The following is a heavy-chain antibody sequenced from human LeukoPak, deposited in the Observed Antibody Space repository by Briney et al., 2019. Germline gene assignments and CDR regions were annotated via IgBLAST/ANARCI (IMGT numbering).Heavy chain of an antibody. CDR1: GFTVSSYS. J-gene: IGHJ4*02. Sequence: GGSLRLSCAASGFTVSSYSMNWVRQAPGKGLEWVSVIYVGGGTYYADSVKGRFTISRDNSKNTLYLQMNSLRAEDTAVYYCAGPSLSSGWPSFDYWGQGTLVTVSS. D-gene: IGHD6-19*01. CDR3: AGPSLSSGWPSFDY. V-gene: IGHV3-66*04. CDR2: IYVGGGT.